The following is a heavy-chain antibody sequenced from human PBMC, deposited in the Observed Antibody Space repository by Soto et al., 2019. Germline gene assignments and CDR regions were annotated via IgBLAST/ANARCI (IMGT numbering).Heavy chain of an antibody. J-gene: IGHJ4*02. D-gene: IGHD6-19*01. CDR1: GGSISTNW. Sequence: QVQLQESGPGLMKPSGTLSLTCAVSGGSISTNWWSWVRQPPGKGLEWIGEIYHSGSTNYNPSLTNRVTMSVDKSQNHLSLNLNSVTAADTAVYYCARHIAVSGTRGFDFWGQGTLVTGSS. CDR2: IYHSGST. V-gene: IGHV4-4*02. CDR3: ARHIAVSGTRGFDF.